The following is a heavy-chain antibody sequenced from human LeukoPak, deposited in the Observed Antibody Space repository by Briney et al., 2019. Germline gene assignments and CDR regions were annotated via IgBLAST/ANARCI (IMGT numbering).Heavy chain of an antibody. CDR2: ISGSGGSS. CDR3: AKDLRQWLSYYFDN. CDR1: GFTFTNYA. D-gene: IGHD6-19*01. V-gene: IGHV3-23*01. Sequence: GGSLRLSCAASGFTFTNYAITWVRQVPGKGLEWVSHISGSGGSSYHVDSVEGRFTISRDNSKNTLYLQMNSLRAEDTAVYYCAKDLRQWLSYYFDNWGQGTLVTVSS. J-gene: IGHJ4*02.